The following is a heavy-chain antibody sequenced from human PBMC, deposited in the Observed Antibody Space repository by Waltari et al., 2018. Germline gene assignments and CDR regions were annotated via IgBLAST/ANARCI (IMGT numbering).Heavy chain of an antibody. V-gene: IGHV1-3*01. CDR2: INAGNGNT. CDR1: GYTVTSNP. CDR3: ARSDIVVVPAASDY. Sequence: QVQLVQSGAEVKKPGAAVKVSCKASGYTVTSNPTRWLRQAPGQRLEWMGWINAGNGNTKYSQKFQGRVTITRDTSASTAYMELSSLRSEDTAVYYCARSDIVVVPAASDYWGQGTLVTVSS. D-gene: IGHD2-2*01. J-gene: IGHJ4*02.